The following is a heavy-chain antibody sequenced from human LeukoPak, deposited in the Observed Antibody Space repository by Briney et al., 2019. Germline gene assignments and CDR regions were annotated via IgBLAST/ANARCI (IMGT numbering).Heavy chain of an antibody. CDR3: ARRGGSGRAFDY. D-gene: IGHD1-26*01. Sequence: PSETLSLTCSVSGASISGGTYYWGWIRQPPGKGLEWIGSIYYTGSTYDNPSLKSRVTISVDTSKNQFSLKLSSVTAADTAVYYCARRGGSGRAFDYWGQGTLVTLSS. CDR1: GASISGGTYY. V-gene: IGHV4-39*01. CDR2: IYYTGST. J-gene: IGHJ4*02.